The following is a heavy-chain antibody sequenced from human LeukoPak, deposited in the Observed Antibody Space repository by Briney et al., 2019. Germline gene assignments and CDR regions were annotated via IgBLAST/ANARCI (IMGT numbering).Heavy chain of an antibody. V-gene: IGHV1-18*01. J-gene: IGHJ4*02. CDR1: GYTFTSYG. CDR2: ISAYNGNT. D-gene: IGHD3-22*01. CDR3: ARVPLYYYDSSGSYDY. Sequence: ASVKVSCKASGYTFTSYGISWVRQAPGQGLEWMGWISAYNGNTNYAQKLQGRVTMTTDASTSTAYMELRSLRSDDTAVYYCARVPLYYYDSSGSYDYWGQGTLVTVSS.